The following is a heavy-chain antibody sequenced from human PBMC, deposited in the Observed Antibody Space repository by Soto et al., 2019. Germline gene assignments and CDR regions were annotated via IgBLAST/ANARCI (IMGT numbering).Heavy chain of an antibody. CDR3: GRREGLATISYYFDY. V-gene: IGHV4-39*01. CDR1: GGSVSSSSYY. D-gene: IGHD3-9*01. Sequence: PSETLSLTCTVSGGSVSSSSYYWGWVRQPPGKGLEWIGSVYYNGSTYYNPSLESRVTISVDKSKNQFSLKLMSLSAADTAVYYCGRREGLATISYYFDYWGQGALVTVSS. J-gene: IGHJ4*02. CDR2: VYYNGST.